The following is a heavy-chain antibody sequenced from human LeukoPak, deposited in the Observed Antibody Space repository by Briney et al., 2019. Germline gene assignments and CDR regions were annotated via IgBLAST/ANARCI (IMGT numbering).Heavy chain of an antibody. J-gene: IGHJ5*02. CDR1: GGSFSGYY. CDR2: IRDSGST. V-gene: IGHV4-34*01. D-gene: IGHD5/OR15-5a*01. Sequence: SETLSLTCAAYGGSFSGYYWSWIRQPPGKGLEWIGSIRDSGSTYYNPSLKSRVTISVDTSKNQFSLNLSSLTAADTAVYYCATSDTVSTYNWFDPWGQGTLVTVS. CDR3: ATSDTVSTYNWFDP.